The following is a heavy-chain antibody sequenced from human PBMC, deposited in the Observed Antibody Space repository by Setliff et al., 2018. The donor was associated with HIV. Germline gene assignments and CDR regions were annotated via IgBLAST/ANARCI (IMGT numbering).Heavy chain of an antibody. CDR3: TRGGIATRPEFPVDY. V-gene: IGHV4-34*01. Sequence: SETLSLTCAVYGGSFSGYYWNWIRQSPGRGLEWIGEINHSGSTYYNPSLKSRVTISVDTSKDHFSLRLNSVTAADKAVYYCTRGGIATRPEFPVDYWGQGTLVTVSS. CDR2: INHSGST. CDR1: GGSFSGYY. D-gene: IGHD6-6*01. J-gene: IGHJ4*02.